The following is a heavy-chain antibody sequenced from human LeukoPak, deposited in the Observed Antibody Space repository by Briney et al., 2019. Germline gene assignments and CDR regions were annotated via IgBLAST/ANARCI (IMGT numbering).Heavy chain of an antibody. J-gene: IGHJ3*02. CDR2: MNPNSGNT. D-gene: IGHD3-22*01. Sequence: ASVKVSCKASGYTFTSYDINWVRQATGQGLEWMGWMNPNSGNTGYAQKFQGRVTMARNTSISTAYMELSSLRSEDTAVYYCARGRGIVVVDDAFDIWGQGTMVTVSS. CDR3: ARGRGIVVVDDAFDI. V-gene: IGHV1-8*01. CDR1: GYTFTSYD.